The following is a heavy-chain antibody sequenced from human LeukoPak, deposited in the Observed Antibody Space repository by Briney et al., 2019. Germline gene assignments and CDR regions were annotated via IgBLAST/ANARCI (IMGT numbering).Heavy chain of an antibody. CDR3: ARHSSGWLA. CDR1: GFTFSSYA. D-gene: IGHD6-19*01. Sequence: GGSLRLSCAASGFTFSSYAMHWVRQAPGKGLEWVAVISYDGSNKYYADSVKGRFTISRDNSKNTLYLQMNSLRAEDTAVYYCARHSSGWLAWGQGTLVTVSS. J-gene: IGHJ5*02. CDR2: ISYDGSNK. V-gene: IGHV3-30-3*01.